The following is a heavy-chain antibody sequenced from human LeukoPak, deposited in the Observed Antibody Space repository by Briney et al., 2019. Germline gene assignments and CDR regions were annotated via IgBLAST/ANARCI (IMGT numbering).Heavy chain of an antibody. CDR3: ARLGIRGYDFWSGYGFYFDY. CDR1: GGSISSSSYY. CDR2: IYYSGST. D-gene: IGHD3-3*01. J-gene: IGHJ4*02. V-gene: IGHV4-39*01. Sequence: SETLSLTCTVSGGSISSSSYYWGWIRQPPGKGLEWIGSIYYSGSTYYNPSLKSRVTISVDTPKNQFSLKLSSVTAADTAVYYCARLGIRGYDFWSGYGFYFDYWGQGTLVTVSS.